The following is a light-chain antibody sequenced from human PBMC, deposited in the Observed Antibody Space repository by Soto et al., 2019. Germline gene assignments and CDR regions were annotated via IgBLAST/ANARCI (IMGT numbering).Light chain of an antibody. J-gene: IGKJ3*01. CDR3: QQYGSSSS. Sequence: EIVLTQSPGTLSLSPGERATLSCRASQSVSSSYLAWYQQKPGQAPRLLIYGASSRATGIPDRFSGSGSGTDFTLTISILEPEDFAVYYCQQYGSSSSFGPGTKVDIK. V-gene: IGKV3-20*01. CDR1: QSVSSSY. CDR2: GAS.